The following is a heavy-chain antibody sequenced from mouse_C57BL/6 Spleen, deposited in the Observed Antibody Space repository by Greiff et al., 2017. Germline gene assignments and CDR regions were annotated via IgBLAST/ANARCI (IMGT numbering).Heavy chain of an antibody. V-gene: IGHV3-6*01. Sequence: EVKLQESGPGLVKPSQSLSLTCSVTGYSITSGYYWNWIRQFPGNKLEWMGYISYDGSNNYNPSLKNRISITRDTSKNQFFLKLNSVTTEDTATYYCARRGLRVWYFDVWGTGTTVTVSS. CDR1: GYSITSGYY. D-gene: IGHD2-4*01. CDR2: ISYDGSN. CDR3: ARRGLRVWYFDV. J-gene: IGHJ1*03.